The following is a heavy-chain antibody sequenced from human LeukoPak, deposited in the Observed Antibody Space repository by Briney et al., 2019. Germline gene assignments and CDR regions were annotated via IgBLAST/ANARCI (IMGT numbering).Heavy chain of an antibody. D-gene: IGHD3-22*01. CDR1: GGSISSYY. V-gene: IGHV4-4*07. Sequence: SETLSLTXTVSGGSISSYYWSWIRQPAGKGLEWIGRIYTSGSTNYNPSLKSRVTMSVDTSKNQFSLKLSSVTAADTAVYYCARETEYYYDSSGYYYYNYMDVWGKGTTVTVSS. J-gene: IGHJ6*03. CDR2: IYTSGST. CDR3: ARETEYYYDSSGYYYYNYMDV.